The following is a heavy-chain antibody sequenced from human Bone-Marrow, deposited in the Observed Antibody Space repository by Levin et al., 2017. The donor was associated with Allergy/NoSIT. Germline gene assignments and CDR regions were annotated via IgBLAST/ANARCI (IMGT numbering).Heavy chain of an antibody. CDR1: GFTFSNYG. CDR2: VSYDGSNK. Sequence: GESLKISCAASGFTFSNYGMHWVRRAPGKGLEWVAVVSYDGSNKYYVDSLKGRITISRDNSKNTLYLQMNSLRAEDTAVYYCAKDFEGRRDGYGSGSYQTWGFDSWGQGTLVTVSS. CDR3: AKDFEGRRDGYGSGSYQTWGFDS. D-gene: IGHD3-10*01. V-gene: IGHV3-30*18. J-gene: IGHJ4*02.